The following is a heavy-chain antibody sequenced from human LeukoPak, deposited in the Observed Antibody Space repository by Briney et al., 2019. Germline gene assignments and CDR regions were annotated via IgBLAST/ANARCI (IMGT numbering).Heavy chain of an antibody. CDR2: IYYRGST. V-gene: IGHV4-59*01. J-gene: IGHJ4*02. CDR1: GGSISSYY. Sequence: PSETLSLTCTLSGGSISSYYWSWIRQPPGEGREWIGYIYYRGSTNYTPPLKSRVTISVDTSKNQFSLKLSSVTAADTAVYYCARVRDSSGYYGDYWGQGTLVTVSS. CDR3: ARVRDSSGYYGDY. D-gene: IGHD3-22*01.